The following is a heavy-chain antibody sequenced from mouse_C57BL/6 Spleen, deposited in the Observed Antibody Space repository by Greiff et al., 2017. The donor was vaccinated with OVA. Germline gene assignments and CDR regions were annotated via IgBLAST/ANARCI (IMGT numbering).Heavy chain of an antibody. Sequence: VQLQQSGAELVKPGASVKLSCTASGFNITDYYMHWVKQRTEQGLEWIGRIDPEDGETKYAPKFQGKATITAAKSSNTAYLQLSSLTSEDTAVYYCARAFYYCGSSPGFAYWGQGTLVTVAS. V-gene: IGHV14-2*01. CDR1: GFNITDYY. CDR3: ARAFYYCGSSPGFAY. CDR2: IDPEDGET. J-gene: IGHJ3*01. D-gene: IGHD1-1*01.